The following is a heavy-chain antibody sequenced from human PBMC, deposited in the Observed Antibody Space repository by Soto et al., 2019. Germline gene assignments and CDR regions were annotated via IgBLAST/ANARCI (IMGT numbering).Heavy chain of an antibody. CDR1: GGSISSYY. Sequence: QVQLQESGPGLVKPSETLSLTCTVSGGSISSYYWSWIRQPPGKGLEWIGYIYYSGSTNYNPSLKSRVTIXXDXSXXQFSLKLSSVTAADTAVYYCATTYYYDSSGYYFYYWGQGTLVTVSS. CDR3: ATTYYYDSSGYYFYY. D-gene: IGHD3-22*01. J-gene: IGHJ4*02. CDR2: IYYSGST. V-gene: IGHV4-59*01.